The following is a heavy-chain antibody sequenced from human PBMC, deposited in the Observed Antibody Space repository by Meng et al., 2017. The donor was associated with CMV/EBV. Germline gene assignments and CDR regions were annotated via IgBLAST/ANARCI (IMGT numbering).Heavy chain of an antibody. Sequence: SETLSLTCTVSGGSISSSSYYWGWIRQPPGKGLEWIGSIYYSGSTYYNPSLKSRVTISVDTSKNQFSLKLSSVTAADTAAYYCARLDVPPYYYDSSGRGAFDIWGQGTMVTVSS. D-gene: IGHD3-22*01. CDR2: IYYSGST. J-gene: IGHJ3*02. CDR1: GGSISSSSYY. V-gene: IGHV4-39*07. CDR3: ARLDVPPYYYDSSGRGAFDI.